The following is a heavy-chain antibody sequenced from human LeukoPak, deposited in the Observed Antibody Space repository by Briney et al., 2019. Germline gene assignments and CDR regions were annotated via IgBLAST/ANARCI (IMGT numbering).Heavy chain of an antibody. CDR3: ANSKVPREDCSATSCYAGFGPFDI. J-gene: IGHJ3*02. V-gene: IGHV3-30*18. CDR1: GFTFSSYG. Sequence: GGSLSLSCAASGFTFSSYGMHWVRQAPGKGLEWVAGTSYDGIQKYYEDAVKGRFTISRDNSKNTLYLQMNSLRTEDTAVYYCANSKVPREDCSATSCYAGFGPFDIWGQGTMVSVSS. D-gene: IGHD2-2*01. CDR2: TSYDGIQK.